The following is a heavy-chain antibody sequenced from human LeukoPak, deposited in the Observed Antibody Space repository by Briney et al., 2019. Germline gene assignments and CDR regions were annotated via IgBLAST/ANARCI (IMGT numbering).Heavy chain of an antibody. V-gene: IGHV1-3*01. J-gene: IGHJ3*02. CDR3: ARDPVRTGTTVKAFDI. Sequence: ASVKVSCKASGYTFTSYAMHWVRQAPGQRLEWMGWINAGNGNTKYSQKFQGRVTITRDTSASTAYMELSSLRSEDTAVYYCARDPVRTGTTVKAFDIWGQGTMVTVSS. CDR2: INAGNGNT. D-gene: IGHD1-1*01. CDR1: GYTFTSYA.